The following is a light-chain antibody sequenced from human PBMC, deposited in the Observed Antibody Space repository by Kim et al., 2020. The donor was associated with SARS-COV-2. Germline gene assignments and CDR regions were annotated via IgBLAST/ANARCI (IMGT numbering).Light chain of an antibody. CDR1: QSISTW. J-gene: IGKJ1*01. CDR2: KAS. CDR3: QHYNAYPRT. Sequence: DIHMTQSPATLSAVVGDRVTITCRASQSISTWVAWYQQKPGKAPNLLIYKASILESGVPSRFSGSASGTEFTLTISSLQPDDFGTYYCQHYNAYPRTFGQGTKVDIK. V-gene: IGKV1-5*03.